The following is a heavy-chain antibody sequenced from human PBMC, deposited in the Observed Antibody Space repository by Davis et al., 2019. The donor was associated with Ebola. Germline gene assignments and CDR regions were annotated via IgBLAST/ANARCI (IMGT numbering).Heavy chain of an antibody. Sequence: ASVKVSCKASGGTFSSYGISWVRQAPGQGLEWMGWISAYNGNTNYAQKLRGRVTMTTDTSTSTAYMELRSLRSDDTAVYYCARMVTMVRGVSWFDPWGQGTLVTVSS. CDR3: ARMVTMVRGVSWFDP. CDR2: ISAYNGNT. J-gene: IGHJ5*02. V-gene: IGHV1-18*01. CDR1: GGTFSSYG. D-gene: IGHD3-10*01.